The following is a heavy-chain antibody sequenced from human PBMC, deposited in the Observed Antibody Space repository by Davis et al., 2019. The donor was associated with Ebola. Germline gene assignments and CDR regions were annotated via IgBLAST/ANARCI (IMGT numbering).Heavy chain of an antibody. D-gene: IGHD4-17*01. CDR1: GFTFSSYA. V-gene: IGHV3-30-3*01. Sequence: GESLKISYAASGFTFSSYAMHWVRQAPGKGLEWVAVISYDGSNKYYADSVKGRFTISRDNSKNSLYLQMNSLRAEDTAVYYCAMGAPRGDYELYYYYGMDVWGQGTTVTVSS. CDR3: AMGAPRGDYELYYYYGMDV. CDR2: ISYDGSNK. J-gene: IGHJ6*02.